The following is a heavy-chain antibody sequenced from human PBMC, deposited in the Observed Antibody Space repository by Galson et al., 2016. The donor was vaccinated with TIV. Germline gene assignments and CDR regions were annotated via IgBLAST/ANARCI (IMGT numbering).Heavy chain of an antibody. Sequence: QSGAEVKKPGESLKISCQGSGYTFTDYWIVWVRQMPGKGLEWMGIIYPGDSRTKYSPSFQGQVAISADKSISTAYLQWNSLKASDSAMYFCARQRRTTMAQLDTDYYMDVWGKGTTVTVSS. V-gene: IGHV5-51*01. CDR2: IYPGDSRT. D-gene: IGHD5-18*01. CDR3: ARQRRTTMAQLDTDYYMDV. J-gene: IGHJ6*03. CDR1: GYTFTDYW.